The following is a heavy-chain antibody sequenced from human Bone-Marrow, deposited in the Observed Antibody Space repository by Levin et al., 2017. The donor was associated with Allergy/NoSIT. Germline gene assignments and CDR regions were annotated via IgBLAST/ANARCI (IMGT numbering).Heavy chain of an antibody. D-gene: IGHD3-10*01. CDR3: AREYGGHFFDP. Sequence: VKVSCKASGGAFRTYTINWVRQAPGQGLEWMGMIIPMFGTINHSQKFQGRVAISADESTSTAYMELSSLRSDDTAVYYCAREYGGHFFDPWGQGTLVTVSS. J-gene: IGHJ5*02. CDR2: IIPMFGTI. CDR1: GGAFRTYT. V-gene: IGHV1-69*13.